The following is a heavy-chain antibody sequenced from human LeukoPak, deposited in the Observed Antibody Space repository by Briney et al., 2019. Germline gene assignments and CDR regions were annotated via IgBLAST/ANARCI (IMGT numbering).Heavy chain of an antibody. J-gene: IGHJ4*02. Sequence: ASVKVSCKASGYTFTSYAMHWVRQAPGQRLEWMGWINAGNGNTKYSQKFQGRVTITRDTSASTAYMELSSLRSEDTAVYYCASGDGYNCRDPRDYYFDYWGQGTLVTVSS. V-gene: IGHV1-3*01. CDR2: INAGNGNT. CDR3: ASGDGYNCRDPRDYYFDY. CDR1: GYTFTSYA. D-gene: IGHD5-24*01.